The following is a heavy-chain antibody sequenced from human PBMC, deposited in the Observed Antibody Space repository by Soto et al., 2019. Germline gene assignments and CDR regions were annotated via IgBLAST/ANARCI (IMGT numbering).Heavy chain of an antibody. J-gene: IGHJ4*02. CDR2: IYWDDDK. Sequence: QITLKESGPTLVKPTQTLTLTCTFSGFSLSTSGVGVGWIRQPPGKALEWLALIYWDDDKRYSPSLKSRLTIAKDTSKNQVDLTMTNMDPLDTATYYCAHSLIPNWGSRGAFDYWGQGTLVTVSS. CDR3: AHSLIPNWGSRGAFDY. CDR1: GFSLSTSGVG. V-gene: IGHV2-5*02. D-gene: IGHD7-27*01.